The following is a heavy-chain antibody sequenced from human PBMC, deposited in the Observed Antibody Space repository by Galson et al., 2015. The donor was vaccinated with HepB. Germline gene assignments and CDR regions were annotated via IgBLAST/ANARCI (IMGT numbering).Heavy chain of an antibody. CDR1: GFTFGDYY. CDR2: ISSSGSTI. Sequence: SLRLSCAASGFTFGDYYMSWIRQAPGKGLEWVSYISSSGSTIYYADSVKGRFTISRDNAKNSLYLQMNSLRAEDTAVYYCARGKELLFGNFDYWGQGTLVTVSS. CDR3: ARGKELLFGNFDY. V-gene: IGHV3-11*01. J-gene: IGHJ4*02. D-gene: IGHD1-26*01.